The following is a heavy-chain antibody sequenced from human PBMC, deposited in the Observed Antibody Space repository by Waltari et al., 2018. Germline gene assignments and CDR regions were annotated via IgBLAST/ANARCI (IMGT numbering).Heavy chain of an antibody. CDR1: GGSFTSVYS. V-gene: IGHV4-34*01. CDR2: ITDSGST. J-gene: IGHJ2*01. D-gene: IGHD3-10*01. CDR3: ARVSLRRGFGPYWYFDL. Sequence: QVQLQQWGAGLLKPSETLSLTCAVYGGSFTSVYSWSWIRQPPGKGLEWIGEITDSGSTNYIPSLKSRVTMSVDTSKNQFSLELNSVTAADTAVYYCARVSLRRGFGPYWYFDLWGRGTLVTVSS.